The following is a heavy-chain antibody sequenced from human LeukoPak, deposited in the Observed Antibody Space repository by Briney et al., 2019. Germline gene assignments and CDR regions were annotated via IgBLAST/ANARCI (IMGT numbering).Heavy chain of an antibody. Sequence: PGGSLRLSCAASGFTVSSNYMSWVRQAPGKGLEWVSVVYSGGSTYYADSVKGRFTISRDNSKNTLYLQMNSLRAEDTAVYYCARGIAAAGAEFDPWGQGTLVTVSS. CDR2: VYSGGST. D-gene: IGHD6-13*01. J-gene: IGHJ5*02. CDR3: ARGIAAAGAEFDP. CDR1: GFTVSSNY. V-gene: IGHV3-53*01.